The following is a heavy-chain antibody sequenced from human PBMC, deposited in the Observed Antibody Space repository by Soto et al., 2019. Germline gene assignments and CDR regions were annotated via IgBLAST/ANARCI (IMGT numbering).Heavy chain of an antibody. D-gene: IGHD2-21*02. V-gene: IGHV3-7*05. J-gene: IGHJ4*02. CDR3: ARVIVVVTGGVNY. CDR1: GFTFSSYW. Sequence: EVQLVESGGGLVQPGGSLRLSCAASGFTFSSYWMSWVHQAPGKGLEWVANIKQDGSEKYYVDSVKGRFTISRDNAKNSLFLQMNSLRAEDTAVYYCARVIVVVTGGVNYWGQGTLVTVSS. CDR2: IKQDGSEK.